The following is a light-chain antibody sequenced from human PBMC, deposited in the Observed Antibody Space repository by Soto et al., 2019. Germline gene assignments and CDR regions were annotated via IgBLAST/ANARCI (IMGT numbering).Light chain of an antibody. CDR2: KAS. J-gene: IGKJ5*01. V-gene: IGKV1-5*03. CDR3: QQVDTYPIT. Sequence: DIQMTQSPSTLSASVGDRVTITCRASQSISTWLAWYQQKPGKAPKLLIYKASTLESGVPSRFSGSGSGTEFTLTITTMQPEDFATYFCQQVDTYPITFGQGTRLEI. CDR1: QSISTW.